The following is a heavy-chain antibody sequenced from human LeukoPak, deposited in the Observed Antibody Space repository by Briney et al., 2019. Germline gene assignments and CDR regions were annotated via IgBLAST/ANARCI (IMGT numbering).Heavy chain of an antibody. CDR2: IRYDGSNK. Sequence: GGSLRLSCAASGFTFSSYGMHWVRQAPGKGLEWVAFIRYDGSNKYYADSVKGRFTISRDNSKNTLYLQMNTLRADDTAVYYCAKDHGSSDWYYFDYWGQGTLVTVSS. CDR1: GFTFSSYG. CDR3: AKDHGSSDWYYFDY. D-gene: IGHD6-13*01. V-gene: IGHV3-30*02. J-gene: IGHJ4*02.